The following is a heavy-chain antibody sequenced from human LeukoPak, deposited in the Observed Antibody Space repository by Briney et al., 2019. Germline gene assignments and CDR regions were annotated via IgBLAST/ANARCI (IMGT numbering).Heavy chain of an antibody. Sequence: GGSLRLSCAASGFTFRRNDMHWVRQATGKGLEWVSAIGTAGDTYYPGSVKGRFTISRENAKNSLYLQMNSLRAGDTAVYYCARAGFGVYFDLWGRGTLVTVSS. CDR2: IGTAGDT. J-gene: IGHJ2*01. CDR3: ARAGFGVYFDL. D-gene: IGHD3-10*01. CDR1: GFTFRRND. V-gene: IGHV3-13*04.